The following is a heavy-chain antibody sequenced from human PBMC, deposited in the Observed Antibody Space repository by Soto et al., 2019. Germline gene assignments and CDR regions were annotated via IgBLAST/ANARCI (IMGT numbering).Heavy chain of an antibody. Sequence: QVQLQESGPGLVKPSETLSLTCTVSGGSISSYYWSWIRQPPGKGLEWIGYIYYSGSTNYNPSLKRRVHTSVDTSKNQFSLKLSSVTAADTAVYYCARRYAGNFDYWGQGTLVTVSS. CDR1: GGSISSYY. J-gene: IGHJ4*02. V-gene: IGHV4-59*01. D-gene: IGHD2-8*01. CDR3: ARRYAGNFDY. CDR2: IYYSGST.